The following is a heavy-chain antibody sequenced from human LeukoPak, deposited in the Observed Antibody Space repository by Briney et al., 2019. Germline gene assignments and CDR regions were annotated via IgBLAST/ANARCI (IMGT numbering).Heavy chain of an antibody. Sequence: KPGESLKISCKGSGYSFTSYWIGWVRQMPGKGLEWMGIVYPGDSDTRYSPSFQGQVTISADKSISTAYLQWSSLKASDTAMYYCARPPRDDSSAYYSAFDIWGQGTMVTVSS. CDR3: ARPPRDDSSAYYSAFDI. CDR1: GYSFTSYW. J-gene: IGHJ3*02. V-gene: IGHV5-51*03. D-gene: IGHD3-22*01. CDR2: VYPGDSDT.